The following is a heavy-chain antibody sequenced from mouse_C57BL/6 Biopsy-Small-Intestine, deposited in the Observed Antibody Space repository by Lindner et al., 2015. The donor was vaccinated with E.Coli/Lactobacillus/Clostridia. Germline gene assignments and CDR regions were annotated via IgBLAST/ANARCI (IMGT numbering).Heavy chain of an antibody. D-gene: IGHD1-1*01. CDR3: ARGRRDYVWGSYPNYYGMDV. CDR1: GGTFSSYA. Sequence: SVKVSCKASGGTFSSYAISWVRQAPGQGLEWMGGIIPIFGTANYAQKFRGRVTITADESTSTAYMELSSLRSEDTAVYYCARGRRDYVWGSYPNYYGMDVWGQGTTVTVSS. J-gene: IGHJ1*01. V-gene: IGHV1-81*01. CDR2: IIPIFGTA.